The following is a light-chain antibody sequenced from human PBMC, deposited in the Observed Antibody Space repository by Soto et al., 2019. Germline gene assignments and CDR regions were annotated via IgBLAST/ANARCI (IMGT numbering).Light chain of an antibody. CDR2: TAS. CDR1: QSISSY. J-gene: IGKJ1*01. CDR3: QQSYSTPPWT. V-gene: IGKV1-39*01. Sequence: DIQMTQSPSCLSASVGDRVTITCRASQSISSYLNWYQQKPGKATNLLIYTASNLQSGVPSRFSGSGSGTNFTLTISSLQPEDFASYYCQQSYSTPPWTFGQGTKVEIK.